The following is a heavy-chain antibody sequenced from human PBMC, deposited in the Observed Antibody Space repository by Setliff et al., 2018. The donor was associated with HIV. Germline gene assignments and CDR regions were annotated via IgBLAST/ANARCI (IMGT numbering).Heavy chain of an antibody. CDR2: IIPIFGTA. CDR1: GGTFSSYV. Sequence: SVKVSCKASGGTFSSYVISWVRQAPGQGLEWMGGIIPIFGTANYAQKFQGRVTITRNTSISTAYMELSSLRSEDTAVYYCARYYGSGSYPYYYYYGMDVWGQGTTVTVSS. CDR3: ARYYGSGSYPYYYYYGMDV. V-gene: IGHV1-69*05. D-gene: IGHD3-10*01. J-gene: IGHJ6*02.